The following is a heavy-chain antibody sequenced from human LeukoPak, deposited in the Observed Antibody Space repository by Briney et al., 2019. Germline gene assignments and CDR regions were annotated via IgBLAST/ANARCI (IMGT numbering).Heavy chain of an antibody. CDR2: IYYSGST. CDR3: ASNTIFGVVIKTNYFDY. J-gene: IGHJ4*02. CDR1: GGSISSSSYY. Sequence: SETLSLTCTVSGGSISSSSYYWGWIRQPPGKGLEGIGSIYYSGSTYYHPSLKTRVPISVDTSKTQFTLKLRSVTAAHTAVYYCASNTIFGVVIKTNYFDYWGQGTLVTVSS. D-gene: IGHD3-3*01. V-gene: IGHV4-39*01.